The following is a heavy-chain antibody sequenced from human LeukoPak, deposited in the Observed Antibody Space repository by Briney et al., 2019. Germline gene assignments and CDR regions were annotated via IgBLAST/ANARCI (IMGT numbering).Heavy chain of an antibody. V-gene: IGHV5-51*01. CDR3: ARQGGVLRYCSSTSCYFDY. D-gene: IGHD2-2*01. J-gene: IGHJ4*02. Sequence: GESLKISCKGSGYSFTSYWIGWVRQMPGKGLEWMGIIYPGDSDTRYSPSFQGQVTISADKSISTAYLQWSSLKASDTAMYYCARQGGVLRYCSSTSCYFDYWGQGTLVTVSS. CDR1: GYSFTSYW. CDR2: IYPGDSDT.